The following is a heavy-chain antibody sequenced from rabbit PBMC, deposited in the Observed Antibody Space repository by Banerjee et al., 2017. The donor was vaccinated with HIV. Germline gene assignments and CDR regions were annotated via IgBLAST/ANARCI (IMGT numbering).Heavy chain of an antibody. J-gene: IGHJ4*01. Sequence: PLKGSGGGLVQPGGSLKLSCKGSGFDFSSYYMSWVRQAPGTGLEWIADIYPVFGTTTYASWVNGRFPISSHNAQNTLYLQLNSLTAADTATYFCARRWDSGWTYFNLWGPGTLVTVS. CDR3: ARRWDSGWTYFNL. CDR1: GFDFSSYY. D-gene: IGHD4-1*01. CDR2: IYPVFGTT. V-gene: IGHV1S7*01.